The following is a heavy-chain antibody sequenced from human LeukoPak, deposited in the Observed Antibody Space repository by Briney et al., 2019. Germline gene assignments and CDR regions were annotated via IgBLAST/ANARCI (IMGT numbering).Heavy chain of an antibody. V-gene: IGHV5-51*01. J-gene: IGHJ3*02. D-gene: IGHD3-16*01. Sequence: GESLKISCQGSVSTFSNYWIGWVRQLPGKGLEWMGIIYPGDSDTRYSPSFQGQVTISADKSITTAYLQWRSLKASDTAIYYCARHTLERRKDNAFDIWGQGTMITVSS. CDR1: VSTFSNYW. CDR2: IYPGDSDT. CDR3: ARHTLERRKDNAFDI.